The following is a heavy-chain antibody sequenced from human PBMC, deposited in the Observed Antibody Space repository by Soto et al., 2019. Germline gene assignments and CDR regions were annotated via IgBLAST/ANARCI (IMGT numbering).Heavy chain of an antibody. J-gene: IGHJ6*02. CDR1: GYTFTSYA. CDR2: INAGNGNT. Sequence: QVQLVQSGAEVKKPGASVKVSCKASGYTFTSYAMHWVRQAPGQRLEWMGWINAGNGNTKYSQKFQGRVTITRDTSASTAYMELSSLRSEDTAVYYCARDIVLMVYAIPFYYYYGMDVWCQGTTVTVSS. D-gene: IGHD2-8*01. V-gene: IGHV1-3*01. CDR3: ARDIVLMVYAIPFYYYYGMDV.